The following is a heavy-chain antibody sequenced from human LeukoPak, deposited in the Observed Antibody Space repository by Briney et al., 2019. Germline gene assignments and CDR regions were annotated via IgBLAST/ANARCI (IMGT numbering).Heavy chain of an antibody. CDR1: GFTFSDTG. CDR3: ARDMYSGSYYGVNY. CDR2: ISHDGRNK. Sequence: GRSLTLSCAASGFTFSDTGMHWVRQAPGKGLEWVAIISHDGRNKHYADSVKGRFTISRDNPRYTVYLQMNSLRAEDTAVYYCARDMYSGSYYGVNYWGQGTLVTVSS. J-gene: IGHJ4*02. V-gene: IGHV3-30*03. D-gene: IGHD1-26*01.